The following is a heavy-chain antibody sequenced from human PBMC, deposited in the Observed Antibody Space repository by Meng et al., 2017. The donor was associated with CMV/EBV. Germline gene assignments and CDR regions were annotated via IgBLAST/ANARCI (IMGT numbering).Heavy chain of an antibody. J-gene: IGHJ4*02. CDR3: ASLPVYGDYVRDY. Sequence: CKASGYTFTSYDINWVRQATGQGLEWMGWMNPNSGNTGYAQKFQGRVTMTRSTSISTAYMELSSLRSEDTAVYYCASLPVYGDYVRDYWGQGTLVTVSS. CDR2: MNPNSGNT. V-gene: IGHV1-8*01. CDR1: GYTFTSYD. D-gene: IGHD4-17*01.